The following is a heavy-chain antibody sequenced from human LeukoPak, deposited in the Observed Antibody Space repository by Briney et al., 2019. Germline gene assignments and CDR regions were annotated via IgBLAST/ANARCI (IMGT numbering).Heavy chain of an antibody. V-gene: IGHV3-48*02. CDR2: IFRGGNTM. J-gene: IGHJ4*02. CDR3: ARIEGFYLDY. Sequence: PGGSLRLSCAGSEFSFSGYSMNWVRQAPGQGLEWISYIFRGGNTMSYADSVRGRFAISRDNVKNSLYLQMNSLRDEDTAVYYCARIEGFYLDYWGQGILVTVSS. CDR1: EFSFSGYS.